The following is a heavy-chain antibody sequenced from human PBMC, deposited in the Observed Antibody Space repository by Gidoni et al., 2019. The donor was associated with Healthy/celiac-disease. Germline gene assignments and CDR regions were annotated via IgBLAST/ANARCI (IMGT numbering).Heavy chain of an antibody. D-gene: IGHD6-6*01. CDR2: ILFDGRDK. CDR1: GFAFHNYA. V-gene: IGHV3-30-3*02. Sequence: QVQLVESGGGVVQPGKSLRLSWLASGFAFHNYAMHWVRQVPGKGLEWVSFILFDGRDKSDADAVKGRFTISRDNSKNTLYLQMDALRTEDTAIYYCVKDKYSRHVGVPVPEHWGQGTLVTVSS. J-gene: IGHJ1*01. CDR3: VKDKYSRHVGVPVPEH.